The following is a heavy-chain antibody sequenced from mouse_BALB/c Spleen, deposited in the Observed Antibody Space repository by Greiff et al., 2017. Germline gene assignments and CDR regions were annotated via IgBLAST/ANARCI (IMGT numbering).Heavy chain of an antibody. V-gene: IGHV5-17*02. CDR2: ISSGSSTI. Sequence: EVKLMESGGGLVQPGGSRKLSCAASGFTFSSFGMHWVRQAPEKGLEWVAYISSGSSTIYYADTVKGRFTISRDNPKNALFLQMTSLRSEDTAMYYCARSGWLQPFDYWGQGTTLTVSS. D-gene: IGHD2-2*01. CDR1: GFTFSSFG. CDR3: ARSGWLQPFDY. J-gene: IGHJ2*01.